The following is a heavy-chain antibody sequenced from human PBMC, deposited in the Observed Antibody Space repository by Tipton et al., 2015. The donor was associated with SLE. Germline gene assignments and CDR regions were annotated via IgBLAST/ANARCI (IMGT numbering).Heavy chain of an antibody. CDR1: GFTFSSYW. J-gene: IGHJ6*03. CDR2: INSDGSST. CDR3: AREYPGYFYYMDV. D-gene: IGHD2-2*01. V-gene: IGHV3-74*01. Sequence: GSLRLSCAASGFTFSSYWMHWVRQAPGKGLVWVSRINSDGSSTSYADSVKGRFTISRDNAKNTLYLQMNSLRAEDTAVYYCAREYPGYFYYMDVWGKGITVTVSS.